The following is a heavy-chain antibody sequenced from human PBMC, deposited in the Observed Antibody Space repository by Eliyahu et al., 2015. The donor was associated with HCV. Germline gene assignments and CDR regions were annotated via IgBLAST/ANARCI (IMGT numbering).Heavy chain of an antibody. CDR3: ARDRQNYDDSSGPC. D-gene: IGHD3-22*01. V-gene: IGHV3-7*01. J-gene: IGHJ4*02. Sequence: EVQLVESGGGLVQPGGSLRLSCAASGFIFSNYWMYWVRQAPGKGLEWVAIIKQDGSEKYYVDSVKGRFTISRDNGRNSLYLQMDSLRAEDTAVYYCARDRQNYDDSSGPCWGQGTQVTVSS. CDR1: GFIFSNYW. CDR2: IKQDGSEK.